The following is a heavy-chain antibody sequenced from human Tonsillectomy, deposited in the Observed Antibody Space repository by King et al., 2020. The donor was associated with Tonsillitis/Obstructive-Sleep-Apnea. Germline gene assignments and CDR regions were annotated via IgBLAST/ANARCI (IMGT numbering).Heavy chain of an antibody. CDR1: GYTFTTYA. Sequence: VQLVESGPEVKKPGASVKVSCKASGYTFTTYAISWVRQAPGQGLEWMGWISPYSGNTNYAQKLQGRVTMTTDTSTTTAYLELRSLRSDDTAVFYCARVALRGPGRHRHYYGMDVWGQGTTVTVSS. V-gene: IGHV1-18*01. D-gene: IGHD3-10*01. CDR3: ARVALRGPGRHRHYYGMDV. CDR2: ISPYSGNT. J-gene: IGHJ6*02.